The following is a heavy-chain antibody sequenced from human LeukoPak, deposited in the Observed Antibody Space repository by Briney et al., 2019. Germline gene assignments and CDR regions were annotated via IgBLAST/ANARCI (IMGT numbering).Heavy chain of an antibody. V-gene: IGHV3-21*01. CDR1: GFTFSIYA. D-gene: IGHD3-22*01. CDR2: ISSSSSYI. CDR3: ARDYYDSSGYYYETPLPDY. Sequence: PGGSLRLSCAASGFTFSIYAMNWVRQAPGKRLEWVSSISSSSSYIYYADSVKGRFTISRDNAKNSLYLQMNSLRAEDTAVYYCARDYYDSSGYYYETPLPDYWGQGTLVTVSS. J-gene: IGHJ4*02.